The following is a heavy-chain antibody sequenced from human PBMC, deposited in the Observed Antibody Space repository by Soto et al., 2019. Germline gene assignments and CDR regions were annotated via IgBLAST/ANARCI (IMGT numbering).Heavy chain of an antibody. V-gene: IGHV4-39*01. CDR3: ARGGGRRCSGGSCYSFDWFDP. CDR1: GGSISSSSYY. Sequence: SETLSLTCTVSGGSISSSSYYWGWIRQPPGKGLEWIGSIYYSGSTYYNPSLKSRVTISVDTSKNQFSLKLSSVTAADTAVYYCARGGGRRCSGGSCYSFDWFDPWGQGTLVTVSS. J-gene: IGHJ5*02. CDR2: IYYSGST. D-gene: IGHD2-15*01.